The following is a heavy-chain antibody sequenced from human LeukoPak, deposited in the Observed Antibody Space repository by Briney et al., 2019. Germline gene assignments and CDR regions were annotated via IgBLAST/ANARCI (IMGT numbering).Heavy chain of an antibody. CDR3: ARSHYDSSGSPIFGLGVDY. J-gene: IGHJ4*02. Sequence: SETLSLTCAVYGGSFSGYYWSWIRQPPGKGLEWIGEINHSGSTYYNPSLKGRVTISVDRSKSQFSLKLSSVTAADTAVYYCARSHYDSSGSPIFGLGVDYWGQGTLVTVSS. CDR2: INHSGST. V-gene: IGHV4-34*01. D-gene: IGHD3-22*01. CDR1: GGSFSGYY.